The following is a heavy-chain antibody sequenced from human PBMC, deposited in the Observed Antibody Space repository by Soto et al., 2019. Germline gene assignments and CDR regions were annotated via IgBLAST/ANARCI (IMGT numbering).Heavy chain of an antibody. V-gene: IGHV1-8*01. J-gene: IGHJ6*02. CDR2: MNPNSGNT. D-gene: IGHD3-3*01. CDR3: ARLASGNTIFGVVIRPYYYYGMDV. CDR1: GYTFTSHD. Sequence: ASVKVSCKASGYTFTSHDINWVRQATGQGLEWMGWMNPNSGNTGYAQKFQGRVTMTRNTSISTAYMELSSLRSEDTAVYYCARLASGNTIFGVVIRPYYYYGMDVWGQGTTVTVSS.